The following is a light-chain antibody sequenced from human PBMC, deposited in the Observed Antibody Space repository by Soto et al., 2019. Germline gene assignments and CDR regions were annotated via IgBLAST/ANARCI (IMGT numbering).Light chain of an antibody. Sequence: EVVLTQSPGTLSLSPGEGATLSCRVSQIVTGDYLAWYQQTPGQAPRLLMYDASTRATGIPDRFSGSGSGTDFTLIISRLEPEDFAVYYCQQYGDSLLTFGQGTKVDI. V-gene: IGKV3-20*01. J-gene: IGKJ1*01. CDR3: QQYGDSLLT. CDR1: QIVTGDY. CDR2: DAS.